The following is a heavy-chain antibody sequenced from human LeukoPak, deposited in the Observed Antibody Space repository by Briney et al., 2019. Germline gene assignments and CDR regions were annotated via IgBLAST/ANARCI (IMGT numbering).Heavy chain of an antibody. CDR3: AKVGGVAGTSSFFDY. CDR1: GFNFSNYS. Sequence: TGGSLRLSCAASGFNFSNYSMNWVRQAPGKGLEGVSSMIGSGRYINYADSVKGRFTISRDNSKNTLYLQMNSLRAEDTAVYYCAKVGGVAGTSSFFDYWGQGTLVTVSS. V-gene: IGHV3-21*01. CDR2: MIGSGRYI. D-gene: IGHD2-2*01. J-gene: IGHJ4*02.